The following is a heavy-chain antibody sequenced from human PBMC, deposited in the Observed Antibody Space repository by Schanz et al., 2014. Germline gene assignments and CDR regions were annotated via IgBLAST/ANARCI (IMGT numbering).Heavy chain of an antibody. D-gene: IGHD6-19*01. V-gene: IGHV1-46*03. CDR2: IYLSDGST. Sequence: QVQLVQSGAEVKKPGASVKVSCQASGYTFTGYYMHWVRQAPGQGLEWMGRIYLSDGSTRYAQKFQGGVTVTRDTSTTTVYMDLSSLISEDTAVYYCARRYSSGWYEFDYWGQGTLVTGSS. J-gene: IGHJ4*02. CDR1: GYTFTGYY. CDR3: ARRYSSGWYEFDY.